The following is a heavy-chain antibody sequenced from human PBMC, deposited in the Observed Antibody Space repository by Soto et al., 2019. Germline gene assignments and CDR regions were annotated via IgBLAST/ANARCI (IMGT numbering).Heavy chain of an antibody. Sequence: ASVKVSCKASGYTFTSYYMHWVRQAPGQGLEWMGIINPSGGSTSYAQKFQGRVTMTRDTSTSIVYMELSSLRSEDTAVYYCARGGDLIGYYYYGMDVWGQGTTVTVSS. D-gene: IGHD7-27*01. CDR1: GYTFTSYY. CDR3: ARGGDLIGYYYYGMDV. V-gene: IGHV1-46*01. J-gene: IGHJ6*02. CDR2: INPSGGST.